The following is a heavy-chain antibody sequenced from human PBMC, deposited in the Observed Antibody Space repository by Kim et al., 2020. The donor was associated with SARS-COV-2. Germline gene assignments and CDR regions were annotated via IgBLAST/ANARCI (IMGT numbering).Heavy chain of an antibody. CDR1: GGSISSYY. Sequence: SETLSLTCTVSGGSISSYYWSWIRQPPGKGLEWIGYIYYSGSTNYNPSLKSRVTISVDTSKNQFSLKLSSVTAADTAVYYCASSRYSSGLGYYYYYGMDVWGQGTTVTVSS. J-gene: IGHJ6*02. CDR3: ASSRYSSGLGYYYYYGMDV. V-gene: IGHV4-59*13. D-gene: IGHD6-19*01. CDR2: IYYSGST.